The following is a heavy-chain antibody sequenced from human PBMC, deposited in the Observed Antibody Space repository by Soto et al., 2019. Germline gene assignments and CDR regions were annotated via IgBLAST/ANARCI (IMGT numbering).Heavy chain of an antibody. V-gene: IGHV1-18*04. CDR1: GDTCTSYG. D-gene: IGHD1-1*01. J-gene: IGHJ6*02. Sequence: QVQLVQSGAEGKKPGTSVKVSCKASGDTCTSYGISWGRPAPGQGLEWMGWISAYNGHTNYAQKLHGRVPMTTDTSTSTAYMELRRLRSDDTAVYYCAITTATNYYYYGMDVWGQGTTVTVSS. CDR2: ISAYNGHT. CDR3: AITTATNYYYYGMDV.